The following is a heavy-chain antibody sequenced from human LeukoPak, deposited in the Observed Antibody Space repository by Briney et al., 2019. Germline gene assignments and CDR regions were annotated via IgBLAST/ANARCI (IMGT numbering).Heavy chain of an antibody. J-gene: IGHJ1*01. V-gene: IGHV3-21*01. CDR3: TRGGGPNTAWDLQH. Sequence: GGSLRLSCAVSGFTFSTFAMNWVRQAPGKGLEWVSSISSSAAYTFYANSVQGRFTLFRDNAKNSTYLQVDSLRAADPAIYYFTRGGGPNTAWDLQHWGQGTLVTVSS. CDR2: ISSSAAYT. D-gene: IGHD2-21*02. CDR1: GFTFSTFA.